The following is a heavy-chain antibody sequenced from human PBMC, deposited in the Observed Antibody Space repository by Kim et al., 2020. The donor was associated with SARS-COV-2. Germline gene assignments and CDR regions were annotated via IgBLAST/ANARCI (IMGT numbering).Heavy chain of an antibody. Sequence: GGSLRLSCAVSGFTLSNYWMSWVRQAPGKGLEWVANIKEDGSEKNYVDSVKGRFTISRDNAKNSAYLQRNSLRAEDTAVYYCARGLYSSSHWGQGTLVTVSS. J-gene: IGHJ4*02. V-gene: IGHV3-7*01. CDR2: IKEDGSEK. CDR1: GFTLSNYW. D-gene: IGHD6-6*01. CDR3: ARGLYSSSH.